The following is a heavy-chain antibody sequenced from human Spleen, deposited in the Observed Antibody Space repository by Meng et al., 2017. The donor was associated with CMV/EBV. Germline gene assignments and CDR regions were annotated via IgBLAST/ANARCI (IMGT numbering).Heavy chain of an antibody. J-gene: IGHJ4*02. Sequence: GESLKISCAASGFTFTSYWMTWVRQAPGKGLEWVANINQDGSEKDYVDSVKGRFIISRDNGKNSLSLQMNSLRAEDTAVYSCARYRVVVVPAVILRAPRYYFDYWGQGTLVTVSS. CDR1: GFTFTSYW. CDR3: ARYRVVVVPAVILRAPRYYFDY. D-gene: IGHD2-2*02. V-gene: IGHV3-7*01. CDR2: INQDGSEK.